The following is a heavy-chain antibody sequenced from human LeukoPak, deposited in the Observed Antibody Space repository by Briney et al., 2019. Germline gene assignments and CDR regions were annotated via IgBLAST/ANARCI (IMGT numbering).Heavy chain of an antibody. D-gene: IGHD5-18*01. J-gene: IGHJ4*02. Sequence: ASVKVSCKASGYTFTGYYMHWVRQAPGQGLEWMGWISAYNGNTNYAQKLQGRVTMTTDTSTSTAYMELRSLRSDDTAVYYCARDLRLQLWNLDYWGQGTLVTVSS. V-gene: IGHV1-18*04. CDR3: ARDLRLQLWNLDY. CDR1: GYTFTGYY. CDR2: ISAYNGNT.